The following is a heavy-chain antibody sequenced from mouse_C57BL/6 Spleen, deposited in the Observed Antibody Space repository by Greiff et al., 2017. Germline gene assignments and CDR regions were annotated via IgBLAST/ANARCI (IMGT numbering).Heavy chain of an antibody. V-gene: IGHV1-52*01. J-gene: IGHJ2*01. CDR3: ARRDYGSSPFDY. Sequence: QVQLQQPGAELVRPGSSVKLSCKASGYTFTGYWMHWVKQRPIQGLEWIGNIDPSGSDTPYNQKFKDKATLTVDKSSSTAYMQLSSLTSEDSAVYYWARRDYGSSPFDYWGQGTTLTVSS. CDR2: IDPSGSDT. CDR1: GYTFTGYW. D-gene: IGHD1-1*01.